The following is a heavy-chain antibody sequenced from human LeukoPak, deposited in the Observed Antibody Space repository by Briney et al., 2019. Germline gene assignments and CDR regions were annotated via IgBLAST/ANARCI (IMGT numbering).Heavy chain of an antibody. CDR3: ARDGPTCGGDCYSYFFDY. Sequence: GGSLRLSCAASGFTFSSYAMHWVRQAPGKGLEWVAVISYDGSNKYYADSVKGRFTISRDNSENTLYLQMNSLRAEDTAVYYCARDGPTCGGDCYSYFFDYWGQGTLVTVSS. D-gene: IGHD2-21*02. J-gene: IGHJ4*02. V-gene: IGHV3-30*04. CDR1: GFTFSSYA. CDR2: ISYDGSNK.